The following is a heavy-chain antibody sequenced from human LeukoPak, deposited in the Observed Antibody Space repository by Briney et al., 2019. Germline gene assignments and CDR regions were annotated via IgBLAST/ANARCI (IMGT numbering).Heavy chain of an antibody. CDR2: IYYSGTT. J-gene: IGHJ4*02. D-gene: IGHD6-13*01. CDR1: GGSISNYY. Sequence: PSETLSLTCTVSGGSISNYYWSWIRQPPGKGMEWIGYIYYSGTTNYNPSLKSRVTISVDTSKNQFSLKLNSVTAADTAVYYCARGVYIAAAQYGYWGQGTLVTVSS. CDR3: ARGVYIAAAQYGY. V-gene: IGHV4-59*01.